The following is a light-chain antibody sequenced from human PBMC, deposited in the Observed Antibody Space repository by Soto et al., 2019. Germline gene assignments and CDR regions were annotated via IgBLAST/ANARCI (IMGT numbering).Light chain of an antibody. V-gene: IGLV4-69*01. CDR2: LSSDGSH. Sequence: QPVLTQSPSASASLGASVILTCTLSSGHSNYAIAWHQQQPEKGPRFLMTLSSDGSHTKGDGIPDRFSGSSSGAERYLTISSLQSEDEADYYCQTWGTGIGLFGGGTKLTVL. CDR3: QTWGTGIGL. CDR1: SGHSNYA. J-gene: IGLJ2*01.